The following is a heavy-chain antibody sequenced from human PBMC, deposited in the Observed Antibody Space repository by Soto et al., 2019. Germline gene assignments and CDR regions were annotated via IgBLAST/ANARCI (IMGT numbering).Heavy chain of an antibody. CDR2: IYYSGST. Sequence: PSETLSLTCTVSGGSINSADYYWSWVRQPPGKGLEWIGYIYYSGSTYLNPSLKSRGSISKDTSRNQFSLRLSSVTVADTAVYYCARAIVVTIGGMDVWGQGTTVTVSS. CDR1: GGSINSADYY. CDR3: ARAIVVTIGGMDV. V-gene: IGHV4-30-4*01. J-gene: IGHJ6*02. D-gene: IGHD5-12*01.